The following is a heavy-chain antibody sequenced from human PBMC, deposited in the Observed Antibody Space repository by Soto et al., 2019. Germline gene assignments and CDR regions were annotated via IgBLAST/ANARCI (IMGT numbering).Heavy chain of an antibody. J-gene: IGHJ4*02. CDR1: GYTFTSYG. V-gene: IGHV1-18*01. CDR2: ISAYNGNT. D-gene: IGHD3-10*01. Sequence: ASVKVSCKASGYTFTSYGISWVRQAPGQGLEWMGWISAYNGNTNYAQKLQGRVTMTTDTSTSTAYMELRSLRSDDTAVYYCARPVLLWFGELSYYFDYWGQGTLVTVSS. CDR3: ARPVLLWFGELSYYFDY.